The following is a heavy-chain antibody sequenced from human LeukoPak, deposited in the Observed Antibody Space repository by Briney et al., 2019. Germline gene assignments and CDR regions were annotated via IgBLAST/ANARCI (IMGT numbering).Heavy chain of an antibody. D-gene: IGHD3-22*01. CDR3: ARSGVGYFYDNTGYYPLDY. J-gene: IGHJ4*02. CDR1: GYTFTNYG. V-gene: IGHV1-18*01. CDR2: ISAYTGNT. Sequence: ASVKVSCKASGYTFTNYGISWVRQAPGQGLEWMGWISAYTGNTNYAQNFQGRVTMTTDTSTSTAFMELRSLRSDDTAVYYCARSGVGYFYDNTGYYPLDYWGQGTLVTVSS.